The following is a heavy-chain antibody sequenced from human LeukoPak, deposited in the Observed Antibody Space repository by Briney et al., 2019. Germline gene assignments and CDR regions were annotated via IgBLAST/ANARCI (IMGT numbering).Heavy chain of an antibody. J-gene: IGHJ4*02. CDR3: ATALGISY. V-gene: IGHV3-30*02. CDR1: GFTFNTHD. D-gene: IGHD7-27*01. CDR2: IRSDGRNK. Sequence: GGSLRLSCAASGFTFNTHDMHRVRQAPGKGLDWVAFIRSDGRNKYYPDSVKGRFTISRDNSRNTLYLQMDGLRADDTALYYCATALGISYWGQGTLVTVSS.